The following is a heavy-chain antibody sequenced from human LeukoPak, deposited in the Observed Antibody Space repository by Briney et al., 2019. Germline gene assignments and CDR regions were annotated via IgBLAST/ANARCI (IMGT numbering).Heavy chain of an antibody. D-gene: IGHD6-13*01. Sequence: GESLKISCKGSGYSFSSHWIAWVRQMPGKGLEWMGIIYPGDSDTRYSPTSQGQVTISADKSISTAYLQWSSLKASDTAMYYCARHRTPAAVPDYWGQGTLVTVSS. J-gene: IGHJ4*02. CDR2: IYPGDSDT. CDR1: GYSFSSHW. V-gene: IGHV5-51*01. CDR3: ARHRTPAAVPDY.